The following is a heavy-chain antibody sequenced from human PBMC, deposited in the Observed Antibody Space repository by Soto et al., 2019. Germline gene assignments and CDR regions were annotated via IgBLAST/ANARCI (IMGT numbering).Heavy chain of an antibody. CDR3: ARLDCSGGSSVDY. J-gene: IGHJ4*02. D-gene: IGHD2-15*01. Sequence: SETLSLTCTVSGGSSSSYYWSWIRQPPGKGLEWIGYIYYSGSTNYNSSLKSRVTISVDTSKNQFSLKLSSVTAADTAVYYCARLDCSGGSSVDYWGQGTLVTVSS. CDR1: GGSSSSYY. V-gene: IGHV4-59*08. CDR2: IYYSGST.